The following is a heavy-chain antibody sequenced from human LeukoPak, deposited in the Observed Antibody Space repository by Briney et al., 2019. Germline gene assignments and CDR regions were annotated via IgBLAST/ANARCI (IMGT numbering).Heavy chain of an antibody. Sequence: SETLSLTCTVSGGSISSYYWSWIRQPPGKGLEWIGYIYYSGSTNYNPSLKSRVTISVDTSKNQFSLKLSSVTAADTAVYYCARHAWIAAAGIPTYFDYWGQGTLVTVSS. CDR1: GGSISSYY. V-gene: IGHV4-59*08. CDR3: ARHAWIAAAGIPTYFDY. CDR2: IYYSGST. D-gene: IGHD6-13*01. J-gene: IGHJ4*02.